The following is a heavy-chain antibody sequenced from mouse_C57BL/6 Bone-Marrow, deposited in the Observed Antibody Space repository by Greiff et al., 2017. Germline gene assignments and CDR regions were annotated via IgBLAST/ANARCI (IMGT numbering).Heavy chain of an antibody. D-gene: IGHD1-1*01. CDR3: ARTVYYCGGSPWFAY. J-gene: IGHJ3*01. Sequence: QVQLKESGAELARPGASVKLSCKASGYTFTSYGISWVKQSTGQGLEWIGEIYPRSGNTYYNEKFKGKATLTADKSSSTAYMELRSLTSEESAVYFGARTVYYCGGSPWFAYWGQGTLVTVSA. CDR1: GYTFTSYG. CDR2: IYPRSGNT. V-gene: IGHV1-81*01.